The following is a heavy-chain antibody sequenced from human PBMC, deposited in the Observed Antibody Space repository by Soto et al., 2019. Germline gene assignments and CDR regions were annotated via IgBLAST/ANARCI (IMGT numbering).Heavy chain of an antibody. Sequence: GGSLRLSCAASGFTFSSYATSWVRQAPGKGLEWVSAISGSGGSTYYADSVKGRFTISRDNSKNTLYLQMNSLRAEDTAVYYCAKAVGATTRLDYWGQGTLVTVSS. CDR1: GFTFSSYA. CDR3: AKAVGATTRLDY. CDR2: ISGSGGST. V-gene: IGHV3-23*01. D-gene: IGHD1-26*01. J-gene: IGHJ4*02.